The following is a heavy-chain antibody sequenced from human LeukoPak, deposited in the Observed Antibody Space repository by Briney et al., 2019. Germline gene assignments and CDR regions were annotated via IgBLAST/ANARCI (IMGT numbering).Heavy chain of an antibody. J-gene: IGHJ4*02. CDR3: ATLYGGQRADGY. CDR1: GFLVTNNH. V-gene: IGHV3-53*01. CDR2: IYSGDNT. Sequence: GGSLRLSCAASGFLVTNNHMSWVRQAPGKGLEWVSAIYSGDNTEYADSVKGRFTISRDRSKNTLYLQMNSLTTEDTAVYYCATLYGGQRADGYWGQGTLVTVSS. D-gene: IGHD4-23*01.